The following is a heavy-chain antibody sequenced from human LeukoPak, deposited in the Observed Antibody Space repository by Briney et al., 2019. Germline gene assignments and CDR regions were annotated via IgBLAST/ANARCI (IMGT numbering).Heavy chain of an antibody. V-gene: IGHV1-2*02. CDR1: GYTFTGYY. J-gene: IGHJ4*02. Sequence: ASVKVSCKASGYTFTGYYMHWVRQAPGQGLEWMGWINPNSGGTNYAQKFQGRVTMTRDTSISTAYMELSRLRSDDTAVYYCARVGYSSGWYDYWSQATLVTVSS. CDR2: INPNSGGT. D-gene: IGHD6-19*01. CDR3: ARVGYSSGWYDY.